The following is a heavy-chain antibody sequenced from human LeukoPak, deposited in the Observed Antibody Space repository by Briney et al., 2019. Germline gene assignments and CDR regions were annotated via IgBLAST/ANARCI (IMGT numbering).Heavy chain of an antibody. D-gene: IGHD3-3*01. J-gene: IGHJ6*03. Sequence: PGGSLRLPCAASGFTFSSYSMNWVRQAPGKGLEWVSSISSSSSYIYYADSVKGRFTISRDNAKNSLYLQMNSLRAEDTAVYYCARAPSKYDFWSGYHYYYMDVWGKGTTVTVSS. V-gene: IGHV3-21*01. CDR1: GFTFSSYS. CDR3: ARAPSKYDFWSGYHYYYMDV. CDR2: ISSSSSYI.